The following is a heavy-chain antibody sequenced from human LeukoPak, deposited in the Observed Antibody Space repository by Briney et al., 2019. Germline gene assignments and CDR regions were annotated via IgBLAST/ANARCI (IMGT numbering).Heavy chain of an antibody. J-gene: IGHJ3*02. Sequence: ASVKVSCKVSGYTFTDYYMHWVQQAPGKGLEWMGLVDPEDGETIYAEKFQGRVTITADTSTDTAYMKLSSLRSEDTAVYYCATGIVGATVGGDAFDIWGQGTMVTVSS. CDR3: ATGIVGATVGGDAFDI. D-gene: IGHD1-26*01. CDR2: VDPEDGET. V-gene: IGHV1-69-2*01. CDR1: GYTFTDYY.